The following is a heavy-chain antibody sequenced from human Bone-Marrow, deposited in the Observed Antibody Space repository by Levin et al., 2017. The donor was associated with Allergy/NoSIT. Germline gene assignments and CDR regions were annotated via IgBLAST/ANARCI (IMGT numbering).Heavy chain of an antibody. J-gene: IGHJ4*02. Sequence: GGSLRLSCAASGFTFSNAWMSWVRQAPGKGLEWVGRIKSKTDGGTTDYAAPVKGRFTISRDDSKNTLYLQMNSLKTEDTAVYYCTTALSLLSSIAVAGKGDYWGQGTLVTVSS. D-gene: IGHD6-19*01. CDR2: IKSKTDGGTT. V-gene: IGHV3-15*01. CDR1: GFTFSNAW. CDR3: TTALSLLSSIAVAGKGDY.